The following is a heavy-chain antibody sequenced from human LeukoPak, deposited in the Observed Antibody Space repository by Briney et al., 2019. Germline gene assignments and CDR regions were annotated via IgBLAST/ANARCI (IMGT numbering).Heavy chain of an antibody. V-gene: IGHV3-9*03. CDR1: GFTFDDYA. CDR3: AKAGHGGYYFDY. Sequence: GGSLRLSCAASGFTFDDYAMHWVRQAPGKGLEWVSGISWNSGSIGYADSVKGRFTISRDNAKNSLYLQMNRLRAEDMALYYCAKAGHGGYYFDYWGQGTLVTVSS. J-gene: IGHJ4*02. CDR2: ISWNSGSI. D-gene: IGHD3-10*01.